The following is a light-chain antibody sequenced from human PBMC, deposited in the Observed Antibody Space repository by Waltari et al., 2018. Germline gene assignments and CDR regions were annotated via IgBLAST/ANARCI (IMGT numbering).Light chain of an antibody. Sequence: EIVLTQSPATLSLSPGERATLSCRASQSVSSNLAWYQQKPGQAPRLLIYDASNRATGITARFSGSGSATDFTLTISSLEPEDFSVYYCQQRSNWSLTFGGGTKVEIK. J-gene: IGKJ4*01. CDR2: DAS. CDR1: QSVSSN. CDR3: QQRSNWSLT. V-gene: IGKV3-11*01.